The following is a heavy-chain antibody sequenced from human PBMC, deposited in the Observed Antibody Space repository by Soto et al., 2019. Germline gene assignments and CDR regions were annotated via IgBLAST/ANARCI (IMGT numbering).Heavy chain of an antibody. J-gene: IGHJ4*02. CDR2: ISGRGGNT. CDR1: GFTFSNYA. D-gene: IGHD2-15*01. V-gene: IGHV3-23*01. CDR3: AKAGCSGGTCYLYYFDY. Sequence: EMQLLESGGGLVQPGGSLKLSCAASGFTFSNYAMSWVRQAPGKGLEWFSTISGRGGNTYYADSVKGRFTISRDNSRNTLYLQMDSLRVEDSAVDSCAKAGCSGGTCYLYYFDYWGQGALVTVSS.